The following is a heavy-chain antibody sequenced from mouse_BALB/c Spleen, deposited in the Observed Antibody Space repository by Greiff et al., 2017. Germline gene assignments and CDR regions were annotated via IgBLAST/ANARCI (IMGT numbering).Heavy chain of an antibody. CDR2: IDPSDSYT. Sequence: VQLQQPGAELVKPGASVKMSCKASGYTFTSYWMHWVKQRPGQGLEWIGTIDPSDSYTSYNQKFKGKATLTVDTSSSTAYMQLSSLTSEDSAVYYCTNMITTYFDVWGAGTTVTVSS. CDR3: TNMITTYFDV. V-gene: IGHV1S127*01. CDR1: GYTFTSYW. J-gene: IGHJ1*01. D-gene: IGHD2-4*01.